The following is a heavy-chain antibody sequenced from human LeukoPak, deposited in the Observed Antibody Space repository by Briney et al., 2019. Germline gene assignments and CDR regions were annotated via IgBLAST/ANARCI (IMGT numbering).Heavy chain of an antibody. V-gene: IGHV3-9*01. D-gene: IGHD3-22*01. CDR2: ISWNSGSV. CDR1: GFTFDDYA. Sequence: GGSLRLSCAASGFTFDDYAMHWVRQAPGKGLEWVSGISWNSGSVGYADSVKGRFTISRDNAKNSLYLQMNSLRAEDTALYYCAKDYYYDSSGYYFGYYGMDVWGQGTTVTVSS. J-gene: IGHJ6*02. CDR3: AKDYYYDSSGYYFGYYGMDV.